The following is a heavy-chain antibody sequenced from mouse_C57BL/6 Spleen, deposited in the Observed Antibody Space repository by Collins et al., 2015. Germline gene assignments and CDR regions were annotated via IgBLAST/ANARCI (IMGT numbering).Heavy chain of an antibody. V-gene: IGHV1S34*01. CDR2: ISCYNGAT. J-gene: IGHJ2*01. CDR3: AAGFDY. CDR1: GYSFTGYF. Sequence: IVKTGASVKISCEASGYSFTGYFMHWVKQSHGKSLERIGYISCYNGATNYNQKFKGKATFTVDTSSSTAYMQFSSLTSEDSAVYYCAAGFDYWGQGTTLTVSS.